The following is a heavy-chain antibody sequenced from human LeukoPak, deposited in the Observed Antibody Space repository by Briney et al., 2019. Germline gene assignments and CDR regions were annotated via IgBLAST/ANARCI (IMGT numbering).Heavy chain of an antibody. CDR2: ISGSGGST. D-gene: IGHD4-23*01. CDR3: ARDRSTTVVTYYYYYYMDV. Sequence: GGSLRLSCAASGFTFSSYAMSWVRQAPGKGLEWVSAISGSGGSTYYADSVKGRFTISRDNAKNSLYLQMNSLRAEDTAVYYCARDRSTTVVTYYYYYYMDVWGKGTTVTVSS. V-gene: IGHV3-23*01. CDR1: GFTFSSYA. J-gene: IGHJ6*03.